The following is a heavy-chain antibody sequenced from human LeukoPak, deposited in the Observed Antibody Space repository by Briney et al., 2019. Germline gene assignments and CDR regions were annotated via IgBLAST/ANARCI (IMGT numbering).Heavy chain of an antibody. CDR1: GFTFSSYA. Sequence: GGSLRLSCAASGFTFSSYAMHWVRQAPGKGLEWVAVISYDGSNKYYADSVKGRFTISRDNSNSMVYLQMTSLRVEDTALYYCARPSPPGDGYNPSDYRGQGSLVIVSS. J-gene: IGHJ4*02. CDR2: ISYDGSNK. CDR3: ARPSPPGDGYNPSDY. D-gene: IGHD5-24*01. V-gene: IGHV3-30-3*01.